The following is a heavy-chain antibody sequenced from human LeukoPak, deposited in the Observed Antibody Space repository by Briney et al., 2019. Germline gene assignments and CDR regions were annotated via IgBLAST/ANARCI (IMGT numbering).Heavy chain of an antibody. Sequence: PETLSLTCAVSGGSISSSNWWSWVRQPPGKGLEWIGEIYHSGSTNYNPSLKSRVTISVDKSKNQFSLKLSSVTAADTAVYYCASSKGKQLGFGYWGQGTLVTVSS. J-gene: IGHJ4*02. V-gene: IGHV4-4*03. CDR2: IYHSGST. CDR3: ASSKGKQLGFGY. D-gene: IGHD6-13*01. CDR1: GGSISSSNW.